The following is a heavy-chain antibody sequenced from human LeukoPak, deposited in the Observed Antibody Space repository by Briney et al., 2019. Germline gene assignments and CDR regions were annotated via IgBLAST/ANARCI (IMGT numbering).Heavy chain of an antibody. D-gene: IGHD2-15*01. J-gene: IGHJ4*02. CDR2: ISGSGDDT. V-gene: IGHV3-23*01. CDR1: GFTFSSYV. Sequence: GGSLRLSCSASGFTFSSYVMTWVRQAPGQGLEWVSAISGSGDDTYYADSVKGRFTISRDNSKNTLYLQMNSLRAEDTAVYYCAKEYCSGGSCYCSRWGQGTLVTVSS. CDR3: AKEYCSGGSCYCSR.